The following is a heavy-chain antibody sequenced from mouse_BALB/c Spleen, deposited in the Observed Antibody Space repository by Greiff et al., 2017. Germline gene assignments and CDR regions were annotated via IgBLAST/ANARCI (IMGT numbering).Heavy chain of an antibody. CDR2: INPSTGYT. J-gene: IGHJ3*01. CDR1: GYTFTSYW. Sequence: VQLQQSGAELAKPGASVKMSCKASGYTFTSYWMHWVKQRPGQGLEWIGYINPSTGYTEYNQKFKDKATLTADKSSSTAYMQLSSLTSEDSAVYYCARSSGGLFAYWGQGTLVTVSA. V-gene: IGHV1-7*01. D-gene: IGHD6-1*01. CDR3: ARSSGGLFAY.